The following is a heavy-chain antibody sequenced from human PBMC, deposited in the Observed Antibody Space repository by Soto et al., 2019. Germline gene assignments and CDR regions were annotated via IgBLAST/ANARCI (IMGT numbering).Heavy chain of an antibody. CDR2: IYPGDSDT. CDR3: AKHEGYCSSTTCSNFDY. J-gene: IGHJ4*02. CDR1: GFTFTSYW. D-gene: IGHD2-2*01. V-gene: IGHV5-51*01. Sequence: LGESLKISCNAPGFTFTSYWIAWVRQMPGKGLEWMGIIYPGDSDTSYSPSFQGQVTISADKSINTAYLQWSSLKASDTAMYYCAKHEGYCSSTTCSNFDYWGQGTLVTVSS.